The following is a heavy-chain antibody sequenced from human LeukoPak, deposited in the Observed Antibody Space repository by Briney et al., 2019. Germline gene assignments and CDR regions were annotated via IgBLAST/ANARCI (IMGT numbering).Heavy chain of an antibody. CDR2: INPHSGDT. CDR3: ARVPSSMSFDV. J-gene: IGHJ3*01. CDR1: GYSFTGYY. Sequence: ASAKVSCKASGYSFTGYYMHWVRQAPGQGLEWMGWINPHSGDTNYAQQFQGRVTMNRDTSISTAYMELSSLRSDDTAVYFCARVPSSMSFDVWGQGTMVAVSS. V-gene: IGHV1-2*02.